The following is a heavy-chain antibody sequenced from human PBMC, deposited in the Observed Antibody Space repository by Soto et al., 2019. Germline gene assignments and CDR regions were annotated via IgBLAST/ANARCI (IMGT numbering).Heavy chain of an antibody. V-gene: IGHV4-4*02. D-gene: IGHD3-10*01. CDR3: ARDSGYYGSGSSYYYYGMDV. CDR2: IYHSGST. CDR1: GGSISSSNW. J-gene: IGHJ6*02. Sequence: PSATLSLTCAVSGGSISSSNWWSWVRQPPGKGLEWIGEIYHSGSTNYNPSLKSRVTISVDKSKNQFSQKLSSVTAEDTAVYYCARDSGYYGSGSSYYYYGMDVWGQGTTVT.